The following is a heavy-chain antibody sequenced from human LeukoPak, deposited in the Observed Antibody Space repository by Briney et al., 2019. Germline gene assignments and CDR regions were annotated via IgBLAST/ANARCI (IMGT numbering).Heavy chain of an antibody. V-gene: IGHV4-34*01. J-gene: IGHJ4*02. Sequence: PSETLSLTCAVYGGSFSGYYWSWIRQPPGKGLEWIGEINHSGSTNYNPSLKSRVTISVDMSKNQFSLKLTSLTAADTAVYSCTRGYTAMVIDYWGQGILVTVSS. D-gene: IGHD5-18*01. CDR2: INHSGST. CDR1: GGSFSGYY. CDR3: TRGYTAMVIDY.